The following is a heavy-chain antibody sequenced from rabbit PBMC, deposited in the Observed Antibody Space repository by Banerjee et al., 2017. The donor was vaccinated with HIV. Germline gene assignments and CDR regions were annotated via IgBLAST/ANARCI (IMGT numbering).Heavy chain of an antibody. CDR1: GFSFSSGYD. CDR2: IYTGSSGST. Sequence: QQQLVESGGGLVKPGASLTLTCKASGFSFSSGYDMCWVRQAPGKGLEWIACIYTGSSGSTYYATWVNGRFTISRSTSLNTVDLKMTSLTAADTATYFCAGSYIGDSYYRYNLWGPGTLVTVS. CDR3: AGSYIGDSYYRYNL. D-gene: IGHD8-1*01. J-gene: IGHJ4*01. V-gene: IGHV1S43*01.